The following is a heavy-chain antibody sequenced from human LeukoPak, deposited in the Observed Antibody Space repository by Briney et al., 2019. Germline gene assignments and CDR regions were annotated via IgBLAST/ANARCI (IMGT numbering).Heavy chain of an antibody. CDR3: ARGGGYSYGSLHFDY. Sequence: PSETLSLTCTVSGGSISSSSYYWGWIRQPPGKGLEWIGSIYYSGSTYYNPSLKSRVTISVDTSKNQFSLKLSSVTAADTAVYYCARGGGYSYGSLHFDYWGQGTLVTVSS. D-gene: IGHD5-18*01. CDR2: IYYSGST. CDR1: GGSISSSSYY. J-gene: IGHJ4*02. V-gene: IGHV4-39*01.